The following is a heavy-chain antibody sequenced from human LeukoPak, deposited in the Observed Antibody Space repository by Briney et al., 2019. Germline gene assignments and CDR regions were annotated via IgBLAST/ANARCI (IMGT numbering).Heavy chain of an antibody. CDR1: GGSFSGYY. J-gene: IGHJ5*02. CDR2: INHSGST. D-gene: IGHD3-22*01. Sequence: SETLSLTCAVYGGSFSGYYWSWIRQPPGKGLEWIGEINHSGSTNYNPSLKSRVTISVDTSKNQFSLKLSSVTAADTAVYYCARGGGRETYYYDSSGYRPWFDPWGQGTLVTVSS. CDR3: ARGGGRETYYYDSSGYRPWFDP. V-gene: IGHV4-34*01.